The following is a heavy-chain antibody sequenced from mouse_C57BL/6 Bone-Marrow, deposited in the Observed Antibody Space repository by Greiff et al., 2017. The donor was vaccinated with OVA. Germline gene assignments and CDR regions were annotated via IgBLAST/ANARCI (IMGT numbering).Heavy chain of an antibody. CDR1: GFTFSDYG. Sequence: EVQLVESGGGLVKPGGSLKLSCAASGFTFSDYGMHWVRQAPEKGLEWVAYISSGSSSIYYAETVQGRFTSSIANAKNTLFLQMTSLRSEDTAMYYCARPHYYGSSLFAYWGQGTLVTVSA. CDR2: ISSGSSSI. D-gene: IGHD1-1*01. V-gene: IGHV5-17*01. CDR3: ARPHYYGSSLFAY. J-gene: IGHJ3*01.